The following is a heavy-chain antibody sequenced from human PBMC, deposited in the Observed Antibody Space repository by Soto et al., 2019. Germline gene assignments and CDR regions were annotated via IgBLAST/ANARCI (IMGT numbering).Heavy chain of an antibody. CDR2: MNPNSGNT. J-gene: IGHJ3*02. CDR1: GHTFTSYD. CDR3: ARAVGFPNAFDI. V-gene: IGHV1-8*01. Sequence: APVKVSCKASGHTFTSYDINWVRQATGQGLEWMGWMNPNSGNTGYAQKFQGRVTMTRNTSISTAYMELSSLRSEDTAVYYCARAVGFPNAFDIWGQGTMVTVSS.